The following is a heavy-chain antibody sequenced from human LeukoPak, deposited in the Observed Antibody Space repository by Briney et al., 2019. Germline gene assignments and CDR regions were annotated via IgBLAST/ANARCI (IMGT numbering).Heavy chain of an antibody. CDR3: ARVYGAFFDY. Sequence: GGSLRLSCAASGFTFSSYEMNWVRQAPGKGLEWVSYISSSGSTIYYADSVKGRFTTSRDNAKNSLYLQMNSLRAEDTAVYYCARVYGAFFDYWGQGTLVTVSS. J-gene: IGHJ4*02. V-gene: IGHV3-48*03. CDR1: GFTFSSYE. CDR2: ISSSGSTI. D-gene: IGHD4-17*01.